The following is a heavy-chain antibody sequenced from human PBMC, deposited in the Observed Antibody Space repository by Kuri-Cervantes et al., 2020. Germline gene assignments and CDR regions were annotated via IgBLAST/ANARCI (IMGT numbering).Heavy chain of an antibody. D-gene: IGHD3-10*01. CDR3: ARELIYDSENYYKGLDY. J-gene: IGHJ4*02. V-gene: IGHV1-69*05. CDR1: GGTFSNYA. CDR2: IIPIFGTA. Sequence: SVKVSCKASGGTFSNYAISWVRQAPGQGLEWMGGIIPIFGTANYAQKFQGRVTMTRNNSINTAYMELSSLRSEDTAMYYCARELIYDSENYYKGLDYWAQGTLVTVSS.